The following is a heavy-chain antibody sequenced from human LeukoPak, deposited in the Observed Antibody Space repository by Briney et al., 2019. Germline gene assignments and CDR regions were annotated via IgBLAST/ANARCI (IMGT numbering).Heavy chain of an antibody. Sequence: ASVKVSCKASGYTFTGYYMHWVRQAPGQGLEWMGWINPNSGGTNYAQKFQGRVTMTRDTSISTAYMELSRLRSDDTAVYYCARLYSSSGAWCFDYWGQGTLVTVSS. CDR1: GYTFTGYY. CDR2: INPNSGGT. CDR3: ARLYSSSGAWCFDY. V-gene: IGHV1-2*02. D-gene: IGHD6-6*01. J-gene: IGHJ4*02.